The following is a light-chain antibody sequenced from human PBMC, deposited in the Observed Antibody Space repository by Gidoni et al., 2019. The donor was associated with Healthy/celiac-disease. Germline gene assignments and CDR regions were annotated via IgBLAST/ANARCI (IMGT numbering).Light chain of an antibody. CDR2: EVS. Sequence: QSALTQPASVSGYLGRSITISCTGTSSDVGGYNYVSWSQQHPGKAPKLMIYEVSNRPSGVSNRFSGSKSGNTASLTISGLQAEDEADYYCSSYTSSSTVVFGGGTKLTVL. CDR3: SSYTSSSTVV. CDR1: SSDVGGYNY. J-gene: IGLJ2*01. V-gene: IGLV2-14*01.